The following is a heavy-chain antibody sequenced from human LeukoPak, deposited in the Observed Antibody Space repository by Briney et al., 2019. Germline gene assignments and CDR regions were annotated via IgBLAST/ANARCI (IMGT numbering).Heavy chain of an antibody. CDR1: GYTFTDYY. CDR2: INPDNGGT. J-gene: IGHJ5*02. CDR3: TRDASVGNWFDP. V-gene: IGHV1-2*02. Sequence: GASVKVSCRASGYTFTDYYIHWVRQAPGQGLGLMGWINPDNGGTNYAQKLQGRLTMTRDTSITTVYMDLSRLRSDDTAVFYCTRDASVGNWFDPWGQGTQVTVSS.